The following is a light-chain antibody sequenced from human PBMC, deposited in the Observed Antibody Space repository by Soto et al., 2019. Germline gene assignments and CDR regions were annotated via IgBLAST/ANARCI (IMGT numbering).Light chain of an antibody. J-gene: IGLJ1*01. CDR2: DIN. CDR3: AAWDDSLSARYV. V-gene: IGLV2-11*01. Sequence: QSVLTQPRSVSGSPGQSVTISCTGSSSDVGGYDYVSWYQQHPGKAPTLMLYDINKRPSGVPDRFSGSKSGNTASLTISGLQAEDEADYYCAAWDDSLSARYVFGTGTKVTVL. CDR1: SSDVGGYDY.